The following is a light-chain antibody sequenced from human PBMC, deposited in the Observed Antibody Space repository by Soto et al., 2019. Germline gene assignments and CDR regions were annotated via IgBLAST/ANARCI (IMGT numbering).Light chain of an antibody. Sequence: LTQPASVSGSPGQSITISCTGTSSDIGDNNYVSWYQQHPGKAPKLMIYDVRHRPSGVSIRFSGSKSGNTASLTISDLQAEDEADYYCSSYRISSTYVFGTGTKVTVL. J-gene: IGLJ1*01. CDR2: DVR. V-gene: IGLV2-14*01. CDR1: SSDIGDNNY. CDR3: SSYRISSTYV.